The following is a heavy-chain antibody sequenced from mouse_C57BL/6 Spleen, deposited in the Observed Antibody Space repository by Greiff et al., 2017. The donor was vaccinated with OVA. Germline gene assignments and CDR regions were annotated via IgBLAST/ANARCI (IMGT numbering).Heavy chain of an antibody. D-gene: IGHD3-2*02. CDR3: ARGENSSGYDAMDY. CDR1: GYSFTGYY. V-gene: IGHV1-42*01. Sequence: VQLQQSGPELVKPGASVKISCKASGYSFTGYYMTWVKQSPEKSLEWIGEINPSTGGTTYNQKFKAKATLTVDKSSSTAYMQLKSLTSEDSAVYYCARGENSSGYDAMDYWGQGTSVTVSS. J-gene: IGHJ4*01. CDR2: INPSTGGT.